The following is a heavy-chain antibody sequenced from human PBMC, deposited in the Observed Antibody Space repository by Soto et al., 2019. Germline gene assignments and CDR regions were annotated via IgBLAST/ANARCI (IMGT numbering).Heavy chain of an antibody. D-gene: IGHD5-18*01. CDR2: INHSGST. V-gene: IGHV4-34*01. J-gene: IGHJ4*02. Sequence: SETLSLSCAVYGGSFSCYYWSWIRQPPGKGREWIGEINHSGSTNYNPSLKSRVTISVDTSKNQFSLKLSSVTAADTAVYYCARVGYSYGFDYWGQGTLVTVS. CDR3: ARVGYSYGFDY. CDR1: GGSFSCYY.